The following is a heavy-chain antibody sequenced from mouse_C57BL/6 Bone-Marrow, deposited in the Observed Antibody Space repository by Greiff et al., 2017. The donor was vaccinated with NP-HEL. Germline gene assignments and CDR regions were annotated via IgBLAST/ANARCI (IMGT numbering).Heavy chain of an antibody. D-gene: IGHD1-1*01. V-gene: IGHV1-50*01. Sequence: VQLQQPGAELVKPGASVKLSCKASGYTFTSYWMQWVKQRPGQGLEWIGEIDPSDSYTNYNQKFKGKATLTVDTSSSTAYMQLSSLTSEDSAVYYCARGGLVVADYWGKGTTLTVSS. CDR1: GYTFTSYW. J-gene: IGHJ2*01. CDR3: ARGGLVVADY. CDR2: IDPSDSYT.